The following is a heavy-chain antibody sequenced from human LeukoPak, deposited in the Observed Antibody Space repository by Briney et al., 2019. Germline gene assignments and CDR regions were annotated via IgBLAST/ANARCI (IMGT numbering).Heavy chain of an antibody. J-gene: IGHJ5*02. V-gene: IGHV3-30-3*01. CDR2: ISYDGSNK. CDR3: ARETWCSSSAGGFDP. CDR1: AFTFSSYA. D-gene: IGHD6-19*01. Sequence: GGSLRLSCAASAFTFSSYAMHWVRQAPGKGLEWVAVISYDGSNKYYADSVKGRFTISRDNSKNTLYLQMSSLRAEDTAIYYCARETWCSSSAGGFDPWGQGTLVTVSS.